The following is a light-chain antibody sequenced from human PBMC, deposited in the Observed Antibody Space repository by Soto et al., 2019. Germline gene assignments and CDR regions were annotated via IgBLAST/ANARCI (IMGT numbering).Light chain of an antibody. V-gene: IGLV4-69*01. Sequence: QPVLTQSPSASASLGASVKLTCTLSSGHSSYAIAWHQQQPEKGPRYFMKLSSDGSHSKGDGIPDRFSGSSSGAERYLPISSLQSEDEAEYYCQTWDTGATVVFGGGTKVTVL. CDR2: LSSDGSH. CDR3: QTWDTGATVV. J-gene: IGLJ2*01. CDR1: SGHSSYA.